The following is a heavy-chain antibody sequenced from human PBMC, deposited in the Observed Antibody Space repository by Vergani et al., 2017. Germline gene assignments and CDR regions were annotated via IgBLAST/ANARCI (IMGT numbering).Heavy chain of an antibody. J-gene: IGHJ3*02. CDR3: ARLGYCSSTTCRQAFDI. CDR1: GFTFGDYA. CDR2: IRSKAYGGTT. V-gene: IGHV3-49*04. Sequence: EVQLVESGGGLVQPGRSLRLSCTASGFTFGDYAMSWVRQAPGKGLEWVGFIRSKAYGGTTEYAASVKGRFTISRDDSKSIAYLQMNSLKTEDTAVYYCARLGYCSSTTCRQAFDIWGQGTMVTVSS. D-gene: IGHD2-2*01.